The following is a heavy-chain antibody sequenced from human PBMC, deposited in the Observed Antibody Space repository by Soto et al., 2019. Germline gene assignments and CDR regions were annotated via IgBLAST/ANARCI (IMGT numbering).Heavy chain of an antibody. CDR3: ANWESKISGAADVDV. CDR2: ISGSGGST. Sequence: EVQLLESGGGLVQPGGSLRLSCAASGFTFSSYAMSWVRQAPGKGLEWVSAISGSGGSTYYAGSVKGRFTISRDNSKNTLYLQMNSLSAEDTAVYYCANWESKISGAADVDVWGQGTTVTVSS. CDR1: GFTFSSYA. D-gene: IGHD6-13*01. V-gene: IGHV3-23*01. J-gene: IGHJ6*02.